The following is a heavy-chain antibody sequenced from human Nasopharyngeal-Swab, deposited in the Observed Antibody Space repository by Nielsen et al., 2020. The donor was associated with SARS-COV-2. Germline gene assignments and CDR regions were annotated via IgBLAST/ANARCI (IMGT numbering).Heavy chain of an antibody. CDR1: GGSISSYY. CDR2: IYYSGST. J-gene: IGHJ4*02. CDR3: ARGYDFWSGYYSAYFDY. D-gene: IGHD3-3*01. Sequence: ESLKISCTVSGGSISSYYWSWIRQPPGKGLEWIGYIYYSGSTNYNPSLKSRVTISVDTSKNQFSLKLSSVTAADTAVYYCARGYDFWSGYYSAYFDYWGQGTLVTVSS. V-gene: IGHV4-59*01.